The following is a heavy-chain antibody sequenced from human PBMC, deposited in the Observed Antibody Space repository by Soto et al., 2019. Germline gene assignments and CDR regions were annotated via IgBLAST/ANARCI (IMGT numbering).Heavy chain of an antibody. CDR3: AKARGVVIILGFDY. CDR2: ISGSGGST. V-gene: IGHV3-23*01. CDR1: GFTFSSYA. Sequence: LRLSCAASGFTFSSYAMSWVRQAPGKGLEWVSAISGSGGSTYYADSVKGRFTISRDNSKNTLYLQMNSLRAEDTAVYYCAKARGVVIILGFDYWGQGTLVTVSS. J-gene: IGHJ4*02. D-gene: IGHD3-3*01.